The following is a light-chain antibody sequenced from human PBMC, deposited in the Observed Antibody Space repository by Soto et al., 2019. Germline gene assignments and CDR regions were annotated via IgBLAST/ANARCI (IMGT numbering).Light chain of an antibody. V-gene: IGKV3-11*01. Sequence: EIVLTQSPATLSLSPGERATLSCRASQSVGNYLAWYQQKPGQAPRLLIYDASNRATDVPARFSGSGSGTDFTLTISSLEPEDFAVYFCQQLSNWPLWSYGQGTKVEIK. CDR1: QSVGNY. CDR2: DAS. J-gene: IGKJ1*01. CDR3: QQLSNWPLWS.